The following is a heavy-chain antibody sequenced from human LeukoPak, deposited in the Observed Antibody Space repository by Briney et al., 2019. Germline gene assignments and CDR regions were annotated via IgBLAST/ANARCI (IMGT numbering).Heavy chain of an antibody. D-gene: IGHD1-26*01. CDR2: IYTSGST. Sequence: SQTLSLTCTVSGGSISSGSYYWSWIRQPAGKGLEWIGRIYTSGSTNYNPSLKSRVTISVDTSKKQFSLKLSSVTAADTAFYYCARYIVSYPHDAFDIWGQGTMVTVSS. CDR3: ARYIVSYPHDAFDI. V-gene: IGHV4-61*02. CDR1: GGSISSGSYY. J-gene: IGHJ3*02.